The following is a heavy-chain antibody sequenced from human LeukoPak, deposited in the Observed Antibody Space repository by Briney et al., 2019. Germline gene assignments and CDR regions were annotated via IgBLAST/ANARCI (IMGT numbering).Heavy chain of an antibody. V-gene: IGHV1-46*01. CDR2: INPSGGST. CDR1: GYTFTGYY. Sequence: PRASVKVSCKASGYTFTGYYMHWVRQAPGQGPEWMGIINPSGGSTSYAQKFQGRVTMTRDTSTSTVYMELSSLRSEDTAVYYCARDNLHIAAAGTGGWFDPWGQGTLVTVSS. D-gene: IGHD6-13*01. CDR3: ARDNLHIAAAGTGGWFDP. J-gene: IGHJ5*02.